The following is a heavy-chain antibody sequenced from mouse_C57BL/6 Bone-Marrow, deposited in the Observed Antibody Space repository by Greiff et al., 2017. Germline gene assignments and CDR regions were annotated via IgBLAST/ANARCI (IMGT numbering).Heavy chain of an antibody. CDR1: GFPITSGYY. D-gene: IGHD1-1*01. CDR2: ITHSGET. J-gene: IGHJ3*01. CDR3: AGASNYGVAY. V-gene: IGHV12-3*01. Sequence: QVQLKESGPGLVKPSQSLFLTCSITGFPITSGYYWIWIRQSPGKPLEWMGYITHSGETFYNPSLQSPISITRETSKNQFFLQLNSVTTEDTAMYYCAGASNYGVAYWGQGTLVTVSA.